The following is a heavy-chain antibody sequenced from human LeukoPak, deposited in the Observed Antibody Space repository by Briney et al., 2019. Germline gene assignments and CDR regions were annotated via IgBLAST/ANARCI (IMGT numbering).Heavy chain of an antibody. J-gene: IGHJ4*02. Sequence: GGSLRLSCVASGFTVENYWMSWIRQAPGKGPEWVAHIKQDGSVQHYLDSVKGRFTISRDNAKNSTVLQMSSLRADDTAVYYCARWAGVTDYWGQGTLVTVSS. V-gene: IGHV3-7*01. CDR2: IKQDGSVQ. CDR3: ARWAGVTDY. D-gene: IGHD5-18*01. CDR1: GFTVENYW.